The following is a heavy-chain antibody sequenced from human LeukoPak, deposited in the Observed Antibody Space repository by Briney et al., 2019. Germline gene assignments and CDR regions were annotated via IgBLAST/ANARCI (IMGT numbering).Heavy chain of an antibody. Sequence: GRSLRLSCAASGFTFSSYGMHWVRQAPGKGLEWVAVISYDGSNKYYADSVKGRFTISRDNSKNTLYLQMNSLRAEDTAVYYCAKDRRDELRYFDWFSKLANYYYYGMDVWGQGTTVTVSS. CDR3: AKDRRDELRYFDWFSKLANYYYYGMDV. CDR1: GFTFSSYG. CDR2: ISYDGSNK. D-gene: IGHD3-9*01. J-gene: IGHJ6*02. V-gene: IGHV3-30*18.